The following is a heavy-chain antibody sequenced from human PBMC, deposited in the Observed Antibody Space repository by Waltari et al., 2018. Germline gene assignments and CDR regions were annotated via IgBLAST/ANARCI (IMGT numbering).Heavy chain of an antibody. D-gene: IGHD3-22*01. CDR1: GFTFSRYA. CDR2: IYSGGSST. J-gene: IGHJ6*03. V-gene: IGHV3-23*03. CDR3: AKANSSGYPYYYYYYMDV. Sequence: EVQLLSSGGGLVQPGGSLRLSCAASGFTFSRYAMSWVHHAPRKGLEWVSVIYSGGSSTYYADSVKGRFTISRDNSKNTLYLQMNSLRAEDTAVYYCAKANSSGYPYYYYYYMDVWGKGTTVTVSS.